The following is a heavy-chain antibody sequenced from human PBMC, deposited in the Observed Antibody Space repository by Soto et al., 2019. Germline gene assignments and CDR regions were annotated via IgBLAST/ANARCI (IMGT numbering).Heavy chain of an antibody. D-gene: IGHD6-6*01. J-gene: IGHJ5*02. V-gene: IGHV4-31*03. Sequence: PSETLSLTCTVSGGSISSGGYYWSWIRQHPGKGLEWIGYIYYSGSTYYNPSLKSRVTISVDTSKNQFSLKLSSVTAAVTAVYYCARDVHSSSSVNWFDPWGQGTLVTVSS. CDR3: ARDVHSSSSVNWFDP. CDR1: GGSISSGGYY. CDR2: IYYSGST.